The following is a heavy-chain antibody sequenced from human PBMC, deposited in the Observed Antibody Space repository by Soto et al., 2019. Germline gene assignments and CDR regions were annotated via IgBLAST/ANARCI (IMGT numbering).Heavy chain of an antibody. CDR2: INPNSAGT. CDR3: ARGVQGGQSHFHY. Sequence: ASVKVSCKASGYTFTGYYLYWVRQAPGQGLEWMGWINPNSAGTTYAQKFQGRVTITRETSISTAYMELRSLTSDDTAVYYCARGVQGGQSHFHYWGEGTLVTVSS. J-gene: IGHJ1*01. D-gene: IGHD2-15*01. CDR1: GYTFTGYY. V-gene: IGHV1-2*02.